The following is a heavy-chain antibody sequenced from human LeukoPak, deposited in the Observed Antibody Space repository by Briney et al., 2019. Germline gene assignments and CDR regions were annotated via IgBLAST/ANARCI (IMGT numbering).Heavy chain of an antibody. Sequence: GGSLRLSCAASGFTFSDYYMSWIRQAPGKGLEWISYISVSGNVMYYADSVKGRFTISRDNAKNSLNLHMNNLRAEDTAVYYCARDGEMGSVNWFDPWGQGTLVTVSS. CDR2: ISVSGNVM. D-gene: IGHD5-24*01. V-gene: IGHV3-11*01. CDR3: ARDGEMGSVNWFDP. J-gene: IGHJ5*02. CDR1: GFTFSDYY.